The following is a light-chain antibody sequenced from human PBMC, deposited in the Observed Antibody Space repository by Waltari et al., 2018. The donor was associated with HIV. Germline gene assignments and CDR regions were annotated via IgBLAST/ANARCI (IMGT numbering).Light chain of an antibody. CDR1: STDVGGYND. CDR2: EVS. Sequence: QSALTQPASVSGSPGQSTTISCTGTSTDVGGYNDVPWYQQHPGKAPKLMIYEVSNRPSGVSNRFSGSKSGNTASLTISGLQAEDEADYYCSSYTSSSTLVFGGGTKLTVL. V-gene: IGLV2-14*01. CDR3: SSYTSSSTLV. J-gene: IGLJ3*02.